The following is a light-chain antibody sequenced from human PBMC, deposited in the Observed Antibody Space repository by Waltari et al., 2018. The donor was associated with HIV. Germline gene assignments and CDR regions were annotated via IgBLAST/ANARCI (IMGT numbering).Light chain of an antibody. CDR1: SCPVSARNF. V-gene: IGLV8-61*01. CDR2: STD. Sequence: QTVVTQEPSFSVSPGGTITLTCGFSSCPVSARNFASWYRQIPGQAPLTLIHSTDTRSSGVPDRFSGSILGNKAALTIRGAQADDESDYYCVLNLGRGVVVFGGGTKLTVL. CDR3: VLNLGRGVVV. J-gene: IGLJ2*01.